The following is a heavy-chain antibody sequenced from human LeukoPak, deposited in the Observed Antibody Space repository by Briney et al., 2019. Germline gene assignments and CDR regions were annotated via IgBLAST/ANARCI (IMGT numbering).Heavy chain of an antibody. CDR3: ARVGGSGSYYDFLNWFDP. J-gene: IGHJ5*02. D-gene: IGHD1-26*01. CDR2: ISGSGGTT. CDR1: GFTFSSYG. V-gene: IGHV3-23*01. Sequence: PGGSLRLSCAASGFTFSSYGMSWVRQAPGKGLEWVSAISGSGGTTYYADSVKGRFTISRDNSMNTLYLQMNSLRAEDTAVYYCARVGGSGSYYDFLNWFDPWGQGTLVTVSS.